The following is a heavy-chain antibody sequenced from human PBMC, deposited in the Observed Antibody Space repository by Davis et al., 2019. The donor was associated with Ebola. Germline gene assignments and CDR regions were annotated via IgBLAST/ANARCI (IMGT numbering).Heavy chain of an antibody. D-gene: IGHD1-14*01. J-gene: IGHJ6*02. V-gene: IGHV5-10-1*01. Sequence: KISCRGSGYSFTSYWIIWVRQMPGKGLEWMGRIDPSDSYTTYSPSFQGHVTMSADKTTNTAYLQWSSLEVSDTAMYYCARPGRTGTGLFYYYGMDVWGQGTTVTVSS. CDR1: GYSFTSYW. CDR3: ARPGRTGTGLFYYYGMDV. CDR2: IDPSDSYT.